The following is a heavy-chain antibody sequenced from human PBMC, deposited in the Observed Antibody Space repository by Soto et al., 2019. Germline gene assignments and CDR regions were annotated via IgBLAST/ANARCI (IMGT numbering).Heavy chain of an antibody. CDR3: ARDRVAVADPYYFDY. V-gene: IGHV1-69*13. CDR2: IIPIFGTA. J-gene: IGHJ4*02. Sequence: SVKVSCKASGGTFSSYAISWVRQAPGQGLEWMGGIIPIFGTANYAQEFQGRVTITADESTSTAYMELSSLRSEDTAVYYCARDRVAVADPYYFDYWGQGTLVTVSS. D-gene: IGHD6-19*01. CDR1: GGTFSSYA.